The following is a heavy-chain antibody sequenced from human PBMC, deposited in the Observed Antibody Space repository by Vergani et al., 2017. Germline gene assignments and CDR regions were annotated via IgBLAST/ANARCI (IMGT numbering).Heavy chain of an antibody. CDR1: GFTFSSYA. CDR3: ARGYCGGDCYNDWYFDL. CDR2: ISGSGGST. D-gene: IGHD2-21*02. J-gene: IGHJ2*01. V-gene: IGHV3-23*01. Sequence: EVQLLESGGGLVQPGGSLRLSCAASGFTFSSYAMSWVRQAPGKGLEWVSAISGSGGSTYYADSVKGRFTISRDNSKNTLYLQMNSLRAEDTAVYYCARGYCGGDCYNDWYFDLWGRGTLVTVSS.